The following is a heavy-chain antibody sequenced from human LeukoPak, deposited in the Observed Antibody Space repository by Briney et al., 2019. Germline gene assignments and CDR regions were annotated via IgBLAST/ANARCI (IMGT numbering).Heavy chain of an antibody. CDR1: GFTFSSYW. V-gene: IGHV3-74*01. D-gene: IGHD6-19*01. CDR3: ARESSGRGMDV. J-gene: IGHJ6*02. Sequence: TGGSLRLSCAASGFTFSSYWMHWVRQAPGKGLVWVSRINSDGSSTSYADSVKGRFTTSRDNAKNTLYPQMNSLRAEDTAVYYCARESSGRGMDVWGQGTTVTVSS. CDR2: INSDGSST.